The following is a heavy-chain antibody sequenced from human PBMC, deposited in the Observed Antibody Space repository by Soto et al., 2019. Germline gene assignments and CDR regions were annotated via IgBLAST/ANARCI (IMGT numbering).Heavy chain of an antibody. Sequence: QVQLVQSGAEVKKPGASVKVSCKASGYTFTSYDINWVRQATGQGLEWMGWMNPNSGNTGYAQKFQGRVTMTRNTSISTAYMELRSLRSEDTAVYYCARGPYCSSTSCYDHYYYYMDVWGKGTTVTVSS. CDR2: MNPNSGNT. V-gene: IGHV1-8*01. CDR3: ARGPYCSSTSCYDHYYYYMDV. CDR1: GYTFTSYD. D-gene: IGHD2-2*01. J-gene: IGHJ6*03.